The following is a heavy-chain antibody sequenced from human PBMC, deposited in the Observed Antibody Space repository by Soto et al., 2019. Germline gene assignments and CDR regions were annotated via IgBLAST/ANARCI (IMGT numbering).Heavy chain of an antibody. CDR2: INQDGSDK. CDR3: ARVWNDGRIDY. CDR1: GFTFRSYW. J-gene: IGHJ4*02. Sequence: EVQLVESGGGLVQPGGSLRLSCAGSGFTFRSYWMSWVRQAPGKGLEWVANINQDGSDKFYMDSMKGRVTISRDNAENSLYLQMNSLRAEDTAVYYCARVWNDGRIDYWGQGTLVTVSS. D-gene: IGHD1-1*01. V-gene: IGHV3-7*01.